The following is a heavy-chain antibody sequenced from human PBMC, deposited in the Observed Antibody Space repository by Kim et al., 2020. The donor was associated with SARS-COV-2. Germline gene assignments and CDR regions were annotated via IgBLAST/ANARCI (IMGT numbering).Heavy chain of an antibody. CDR1: GGSISSSSYY. CDR3: ARLGRIY. Sequence: SETLSLTCTVSGGSISSSSYYWGWIRQPPGKGLEWIGSIYYSGSTYYNPSLKSRVTISVDTSKNQFSLKLSSVTAADTAVYYCARLGRIYWGQGTLVTVSS. J-gene: IGHJ4*02. V-gene: IGHV4-39*01. CDR2: IYYSGST.